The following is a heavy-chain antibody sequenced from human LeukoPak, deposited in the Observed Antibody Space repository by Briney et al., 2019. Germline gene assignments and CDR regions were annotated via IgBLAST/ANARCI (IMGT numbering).Heavy chain of an antibody. CDR3: ARDRITLPEY. V-gene: IGHV3-30*04. D-gene: IGHD3-16*01. CDR2: ISYDGSNK. CDR1: GFTFSSYA. Sequence: GRSLRLSCAASGFTFSSYAMHWVRQAPGKGLEWVAVISYDGSNKYYADSVKGRFTISRDNSKNTLYLQMNSLRAEDTAVYYCARDRITLPEYWGQGTLVTVSS. J-gene: IGHJ4*02.